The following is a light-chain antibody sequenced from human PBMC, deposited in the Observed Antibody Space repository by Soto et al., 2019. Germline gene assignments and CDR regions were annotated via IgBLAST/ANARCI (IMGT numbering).Light chain of an antibody. Sequence: QSVLTQSPSVSGAPGQRVTISCTGSSSNIGAGYDVHWYQQLPGTAPKLLIYGNSNRPSGVPDRFSGSKSGTSASLAITGLQAEDEADYYCQSYDISLSGFVFGTGTKLTVL. CDR3: QSYDISLSGFV. CDR1: SSNIGAGYD. V-gene: IGLV1-40*01. CDR2: GNS. J-gene: IGLJ1*01.